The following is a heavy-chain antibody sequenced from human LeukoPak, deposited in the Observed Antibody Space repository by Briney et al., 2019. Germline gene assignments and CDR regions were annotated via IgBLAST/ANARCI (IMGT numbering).Heavy chain of an antibody. Sequence: PGGSLRLSCAASGFIFSSYGMDWVRQAPGKGLEWVAFIRYDESYKYYAESVKGRFTISRDNSKNTLYLQMNSLRAEDTAVYYCAREEEEGSSTTIPAPNYYYMDVWGKGTTVTVSS. J-gene: IGHJ6*03. D-gene: IGHD2-2*01. V-gene: IGHV3-30*02. CDR3: AREEEEGSSTTIPAPNYYYMDV. CDR1: GFIFSSYG. CDR2: IRYDESYK.